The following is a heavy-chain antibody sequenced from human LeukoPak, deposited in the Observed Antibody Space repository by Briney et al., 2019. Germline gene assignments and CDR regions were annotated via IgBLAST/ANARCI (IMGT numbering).Heavy chain of an antibody. D-gene: IGHD2-15*01. V-gene: IGHV3-23*01. Sequence: GGSLRLSCAASGFTFSSYAMSWVRQAPGKGLEWVSAISGSGGSTYYADSVKGRFTISRGNSKNTLYLQMNSLRAEDTAVYYCAKPPTLACGGGSCYSAQLPWGQGTLVTVSS. J-gene: IGHJ5*02. CDR1: GFTFSSYA. CDR2: ISGSGGST. CDR3: AKPPTLACGGGSCYSAQLP.